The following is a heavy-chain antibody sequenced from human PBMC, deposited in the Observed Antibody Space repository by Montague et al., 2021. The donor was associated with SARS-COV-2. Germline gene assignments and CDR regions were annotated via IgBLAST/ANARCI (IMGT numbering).Heavy chain of an antibody. CDR1: GFTFSSYG. V-gene: IGHV3-33*01. CDR3: ARDFGILTGTAPEDY. J-gene: IGHJ4*02. CDR2: IWYDGSNK. Sequence: SLRLSCAASGFTFSSYGTHWVRQAPGKGLEWAAVIWYDGSNKYYADSVKGRFTISRDNSKNTLYLQMNSLRAEDTAVYYCARDFGILTGTAPEDYWGQGTLVTVSS. D-gene: IGHD3-9*01.